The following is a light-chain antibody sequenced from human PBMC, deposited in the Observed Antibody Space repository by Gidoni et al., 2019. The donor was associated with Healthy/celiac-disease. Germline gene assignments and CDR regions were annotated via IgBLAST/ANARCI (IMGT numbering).Light chain of an antibody. CDR2: DAS. CDR1: QSIISY. V-gene: IGKV1-39*01. CDR3: QQSYSTRRALT. J-gene: IGKJ4*01. Sequence: DIQMTHSPSSLSPSVGDRVPITSRASQSIISYLNWYQQKPVRDPKLLIYDASSLKSGVPSRFSGSGSGTEFTITISSMQPEDFATYYCQQSYSTRRALTFGGGTKVEIK.